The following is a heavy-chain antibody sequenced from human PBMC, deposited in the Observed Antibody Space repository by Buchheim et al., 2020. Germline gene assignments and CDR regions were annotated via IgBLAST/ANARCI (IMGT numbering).Heavy chain of an antibody. Sequence: EVQLVESGGGLVQPGGSLRLSCAASGFTFSSYSMNWVRQAPGKGLEWVSYISSSSSTIYYADSLKGRFTISRHHATNLLYLQMNSLRAEDTAVYYCARDYYDSSGNYWGQGTL. V-gene: IGHV3-48*04. D-gene: IGHD3-22*01. CDR3: ARDYYDSSGNY. CDR1: GFTFSSYS. CDR2: ISSSSSTI. J-gene: IGHJ4*02.